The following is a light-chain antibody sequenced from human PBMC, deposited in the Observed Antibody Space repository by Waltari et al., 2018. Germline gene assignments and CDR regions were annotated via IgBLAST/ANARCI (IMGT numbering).Light chain of an antibody. V-gene: IGLV2-14*01. CDR3: SSYTSSSTLLGVV. J-gene: IGLJ2*01. CDR2: EVS. CDR1: SSDVGGYNY. Sequence: QSALTQPASVSGSPGQSITISCTGTSSDVGGYNYVSWYQQHPGKAPKLMIYEVSNRPAWVANRFSGSKSGNTASLTISGLQAEDEADYYCSSYTSSSTLLGVVFGGWTKLTVL.